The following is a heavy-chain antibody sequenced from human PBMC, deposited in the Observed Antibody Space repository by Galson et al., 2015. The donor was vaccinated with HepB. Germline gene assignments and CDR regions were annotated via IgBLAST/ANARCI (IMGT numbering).Heavy chain of an antibody. CDR1: GFTFSSYS. CDR2: ISSSSNAL. V-gene: IGHV3-48*01. D-gene: IGHD2-15*01. Sequence: SLRLSCAASGFTFSSYSMNWVRQAPGKGLEWVSYISSSSNALYYADSVKGRFTISRDSAKNSLYLQMNSLRAEDTAVYYCARGDPYSDPHNCGQRSLVTASS. J-gene: IGHJ1*01. CDR3: ARGDPYSDPHN.